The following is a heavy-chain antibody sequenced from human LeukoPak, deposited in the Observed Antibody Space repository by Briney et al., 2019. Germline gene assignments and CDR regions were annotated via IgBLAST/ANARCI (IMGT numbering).Heavy chain of an antibody. CDR1: GFTFSSYA. CDR2: SGSGGST. CDR3: ATMGYDFWSGYWPDY. D-gene: IGHD3-3*01. J-gene: IGHJ4*02. V-gene: IGHV3-23*01. Sequence: PGGSLRLSCAASGFTFSSYAMSWVRQAPGKGLEWVSTSGSGGSTYYADSVKGRFTISRDNSKNTLYLQMDSVGAEDTAEYYCATMGYDFWSGYWPDYWGQGTLVTVSS.